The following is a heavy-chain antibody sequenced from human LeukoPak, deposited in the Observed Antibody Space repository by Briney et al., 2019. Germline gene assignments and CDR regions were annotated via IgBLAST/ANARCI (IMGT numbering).Heavy chain of an antibody. CDR3: ARTPSMVVTSEVY. Sequence: SEXLSLTCTVSGGSISSSSYYWGWIRQPPGKGLEWIGSIYYSGSTYYNPSLKSRVTISVDTSKNQFSLKLSSVTAADTAVYYCARTPSMVVTSEVYWGQGTLVTVSS. D-gene: IGHD4-23*01. CDR2: IYYSGST. V-gene: IGHV4-39*01. J-gene: IGHJ4*02. CDR1: GGSISSSSYY.